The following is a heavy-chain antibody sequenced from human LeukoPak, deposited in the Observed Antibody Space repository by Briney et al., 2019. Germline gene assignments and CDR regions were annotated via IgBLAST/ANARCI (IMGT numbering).Heavy chain of an antibody. V-gene: IGHV3-21*01. D-gene: IGHD4-11*01. Sequence: GGSLRLSCAASGFTFTSYSMNWVRQAPGKGLEWVSSISSSSSYIYYADSVKGRFTISRDNAKNSLYLQMNSLRAEDTAVYYCARRHDYSNYPDYWGQGTLVTVSS. CDR1: GFTFTSYS. CDR2: ISSSSSYI. CDR3: ARRHDYSNYPDY. J-gene: IGHJ4*02.